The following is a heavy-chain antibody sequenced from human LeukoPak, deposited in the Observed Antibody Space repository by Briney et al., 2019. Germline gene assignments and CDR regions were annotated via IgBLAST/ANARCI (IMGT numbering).Heavy chain of an antibody. J-gene: IGHJ4*02. Sequence: GESLKISCKGSGYSFTNYWIGWVRQMPGKGLECMGILYPADSDTRYSPSFQGQVTISADKSISTAYLQWSSLKASDTAMYYCARRRGREFDYWGQGTLVTVSS. V-gene: IGHV5-51*01. CDR3: ARRRGREFDY. CDR1: GYSFTNYW. CDR2: LYPADSDT. D-gene: IGHD1-26*01.